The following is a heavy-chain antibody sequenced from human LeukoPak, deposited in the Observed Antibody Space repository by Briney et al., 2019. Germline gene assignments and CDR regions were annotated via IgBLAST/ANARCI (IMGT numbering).Heavy chain of an antibody. J-gene: IGHJ4*02. Sequence: AGGSLRLSCAASGFTFSSYSMNWVRLAPGKGLEWVSSISSSSSYIYYADSVKGRFTISRDNAKNSLYLQMNSLRAEDTAVYYCARSFYDILTGYYNGPFDYWGQGTLVTVSS. CDR2: ISSSSSYI. D-gene: IGHD3-9*01. CDR1: GFTFSSYS. V-gene: IGHV3-21*01. CDR3: ARSFYDILTGYYNGPFDY.